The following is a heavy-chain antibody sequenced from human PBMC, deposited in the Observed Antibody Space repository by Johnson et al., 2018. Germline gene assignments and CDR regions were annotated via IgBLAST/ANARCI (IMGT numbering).Heavy chain of an antibody. Sequence: VQLQESGGWLVQPGGSLRLSCVASGFTFSSYWMHWVRQDPGKGLVWVSRSYSDGSIRNYADSVKGRFTISRDNAKNTLYLQMNSLRVEDRAVYYCARGSLGGGYYSRGAFEIWGQGTMVTVSS. CDR1: GFTFSSYW. CDR3: ARGSLGGGYYSRGAFEI. CDR2: SYSDGSIR. V-gene: IGHV3-74*01. D-gene: IGHD3-3*01. J-gene: IGHJ3*02.